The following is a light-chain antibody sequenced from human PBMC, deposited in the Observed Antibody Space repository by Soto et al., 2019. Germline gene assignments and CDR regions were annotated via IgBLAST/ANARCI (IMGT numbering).Light chain of an antibody. V-gene: IGKV3-11*01. CDR3: QHRGEWPPGAT. CDR2: GAS. J-gene: IGKJ5*01. Sequence: EIVLTQSPATLSLSPGERATLSCRASQSVSRHLAWYQQKPGQAPRLLIFGASGRATGIPARFSGSGSGTDFTLTISSLEPEDFAVYYCQHRGEWPPGATFGQGTRLEIK. CDR1: QSVSRH.